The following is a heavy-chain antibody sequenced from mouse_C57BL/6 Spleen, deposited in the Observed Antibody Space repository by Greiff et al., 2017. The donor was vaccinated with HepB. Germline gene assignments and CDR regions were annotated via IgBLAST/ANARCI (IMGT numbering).Heavy chain of an antibody. V-gene: IGHV1-76*01. CDR2: IYPGSGNT. Sequence: QVQLQQSGAELVRPGASVKLSCKASGYTFTDYYINWVKQRPGQGLEWIARIYPGSGNTYYNEKFKGKATLTAEKSSSTAYMQLSSLKSEESAVYFCARGVILPYYAMDYWGQGTSVTVSS. CDR1: GYTFTDYY. J-gene: IGHJ4*01. CDR3: ARGVILPYYAMDY.